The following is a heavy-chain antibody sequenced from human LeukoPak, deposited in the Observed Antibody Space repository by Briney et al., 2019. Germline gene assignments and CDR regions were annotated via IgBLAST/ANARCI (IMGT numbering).Heavy chain of an antibody. CDR2: IYEWGST. CDR1: RFSVSCKY. J-gene: IGHJ3*02. Sequence: PGGSLRLSCAASRFSVSCKYMRWVRQAPGKGLVWVSLIYEWGSTYYADSVKGRFTISRDKSENTLYLQMNSLRAEDTAVYYCANSQIIAAAGTRGAISDAFDIWGQGTMVTVSS. V-gene: IGHV3-66*01. CDR3: ANSQIIAAAGTRGAISDAFDI. D-gene: IGHD6-13*01.